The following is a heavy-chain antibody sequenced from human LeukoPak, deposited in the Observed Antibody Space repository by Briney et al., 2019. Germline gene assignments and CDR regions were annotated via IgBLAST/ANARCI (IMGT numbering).Heavy chain of an antibody. CDR2: IISKDNSYAT. D-gene: IGHD2-8*01. CDR3: TRGYSTYTTCWGLDH. CDR1: GLTFSGAA. V-gene: IGHV3-73*01. Sequence: SGGSLRLPCAASGLTFSGAAIHWLRPPPPKGLEWVGRIISKDNSYATAYAASVQGRFTISRDDSQNTVYLQMNSLKTDDTAVYYCTRGYSTYTTCWGLDHWGQGTLVIVSS. J-gene: IGHJ4*02.